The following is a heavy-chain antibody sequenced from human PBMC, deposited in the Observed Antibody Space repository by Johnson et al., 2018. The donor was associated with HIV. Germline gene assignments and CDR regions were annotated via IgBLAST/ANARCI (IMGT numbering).Heavy chain of an antibody. CDR1: GFTFSSYA. J-gene: IGHJ3*02. D-gene: IGHD3-3*01. Sequence: VQLVESGGGLVQPGGSLRLSCAASGFTFSSYAMSWVRQAPGKGLEWVSAISGSGGSTYYADFVKGRFTISRDNSKNTLYLQMNSLRAEDTAVYYCARGGVIHDAFDIWGQGTMVTISS. CDR2: ISGSGGST. CDR3: ARGGVIHDAFDI. V-gene: IGHV3-23*04.